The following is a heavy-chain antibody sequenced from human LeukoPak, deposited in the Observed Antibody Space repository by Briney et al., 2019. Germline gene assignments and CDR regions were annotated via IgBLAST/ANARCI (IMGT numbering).Heavy chain of an antibody. CDR2: ISSDGGAK. D-gene: IGHD3-10*01. Sequence: PGGSLRLSCAASGFIFSSYAIHWIRQAPGKGLEWVAVISSDGGAKYYADSVKGRFTISRDNSKNTLYLQMNSLRAEDTAVYYCARDSGDYYYYGMDVWGQGTTVTVSS. V-gene: IGHV3-30*04. CDR1: GFIFSSYA. J-gene: IGHJ6*02. CDR3: ARDSGDYYYYGMDV.